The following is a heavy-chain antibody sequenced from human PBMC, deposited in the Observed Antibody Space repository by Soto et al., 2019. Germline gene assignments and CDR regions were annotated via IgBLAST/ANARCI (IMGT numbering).Heavy chain of an antibody. D-gene: IGHD3-22*01. CDR1: GFSFGVYA. Sequence: GGSLRLSCAAPGFSFGVYALHWIRQAPGEGLEWVAVISPNGNNQYYADSVKGRFTISRDTSKSTLSLQMTSLRPEDTAVYYCASGAAFYYDTSRYWGQGTLVTVSS. V-gene: IGHV3-30*04. CDR3: ASGAAFYYDTSRY. J-gene: IGHJ4*02. CDR2: ISPNGNNQ.